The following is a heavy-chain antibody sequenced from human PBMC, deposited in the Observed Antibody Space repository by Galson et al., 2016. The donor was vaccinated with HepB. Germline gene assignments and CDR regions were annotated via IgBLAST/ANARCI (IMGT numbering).Heavy chain of an antibody. V-gene: IGHV6-1*01. Sequence: CAISGDSVSSYSAVYYWIRQSPSRGLEYLGRSFYRSDWRTESEPSVASRLTINPDTSRNQFSLHLKPVTPEDAAVYYCAQSRHLGQGFHYWGQGIMVTVSS. J-gene: IGHJ4*02. CDR3: AQSRHLGQGFHY. CDR1: GDSVSSYSAV. CDR2: SFYRSDWRT. D-gene: IGHD6-25*01.